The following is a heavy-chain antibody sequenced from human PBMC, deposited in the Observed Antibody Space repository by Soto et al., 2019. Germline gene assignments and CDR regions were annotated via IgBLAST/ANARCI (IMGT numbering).Heavy chain of an antibody. D-gene: IGHD6-13*01. CDR2: IYYSGNT. CDR1: GGSITSNNW. Sequence: QVQLQESGPGLVKPSGTLSLTCAVSGGSITSNNWWSWVRQPPGEGLEWIGEIYYSGNTNYNPSLRGRVSMSVDKSQNQFSLWLTSVTAADTAVYYCARGFGHTSSWYFDLWGQGILITVSS. V-gene: IGHV4-4*02. CDR3: ARGFGHTSSWYFDL. J-gene: IGHJ4*02.